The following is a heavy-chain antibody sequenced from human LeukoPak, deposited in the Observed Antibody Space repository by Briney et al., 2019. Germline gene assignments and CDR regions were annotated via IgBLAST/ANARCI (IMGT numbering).Heavy chain of an antibody. V-gene: IGHV3-23*01. D-gene: IGHD3-16*01. Sequence: PGGSLRLSCAASGFTFSNYGMSWIRQTPGKGLEWVSGISGSGGSTFYADSVKGRFTISRDNSKNMLYLQMNSLRAEDTGVYYCARVGGSLGGWDYWGQGTLVAVSS. CDR1: GFTFSNYG. CDR3: ARVGGSLGGWDY. CDR2: ISGSGGST. J-gene: IGHJ4*02.